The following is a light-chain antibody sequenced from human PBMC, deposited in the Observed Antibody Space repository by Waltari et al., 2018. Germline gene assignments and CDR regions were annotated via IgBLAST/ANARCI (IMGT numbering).Light chain of an antibody. Sequence: DIMVTQSPLSLPVTPGEPASISCTSTQSLLQSNGYDYLDWYLQKPGQAPQLLMDLGSNRASGVPDRLSGSGSGTNFTLKISRVEAEDVGVYYCMQGLQPPWTFGQGTKVEI. CDR3: MQGLQPPWT. V-gene: IGKV2-28*01. J-gene: IGKJ1*01. CDR2: LGS. CDR1: QSLLQSNGYDY.